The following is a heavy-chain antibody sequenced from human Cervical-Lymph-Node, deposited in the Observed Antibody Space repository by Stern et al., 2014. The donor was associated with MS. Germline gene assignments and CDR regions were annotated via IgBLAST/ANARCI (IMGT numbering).Heavy chain of an antibody. V-gene: IGHV4-61*02. CDR1: GGSISSGRYY. Sequence: QVQLQESGPGLVKPSQTLSLTCTVSGGSISSGRYYWNWIRQPAGKGLECIGRVYASGSPDYNTSLKSRVNISIDTCKNQFSRKLTSLTAADTAVYYCARDFDTWGQGTLVTVSS. J-gene: IGHJ4*02. CDR2: VYASGSP. CDR3: ARDFDT.